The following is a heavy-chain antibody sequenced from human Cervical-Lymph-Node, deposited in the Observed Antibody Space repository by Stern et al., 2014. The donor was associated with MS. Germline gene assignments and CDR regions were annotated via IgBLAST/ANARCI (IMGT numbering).Heavy chain of an antibody. Sequence: EVQLVESGGVLVQPGGSLRLSCAASGFSFSGYWMHWLRQPPGNGPVWLSRMNSDGSRVNYADSVKGRFTISRDNAKHTLYLQMNSLTAEDTAVYYCARDGFTKAMDVWGQGTTVTVS. CDR2: MNSDGSRV. V-gene: IGHV3-74*01. CDR3: ARDGFTKAMDV. D-gene: IGHD3-3*01. CDR1: GFSFSGYW. J-gene: IGHJ6*02.